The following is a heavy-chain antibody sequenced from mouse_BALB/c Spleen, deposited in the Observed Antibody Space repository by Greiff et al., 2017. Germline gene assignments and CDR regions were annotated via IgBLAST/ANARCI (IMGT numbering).Heavy chain of an antibody. V-gene: IGHV3-2*02. Sequence: EVQLVESGPGLVKPSQSLSLTCTVTGYSITSDYAWYWIRQSPGNQLEWMGYISYSGSTSYNPSLKSRISITRDTSKNQFFLQLNSVTTEDTATYYCARRGRNGYDGGAWFAYWGQGTLVTVSA. CDR1: GYSITSDYA. D-gene: IGHD2-2*01. CDR2: ISYSGST. CDR3: ARRGRNGYDGGAWFAY. J-gene: IGHJ3*01.